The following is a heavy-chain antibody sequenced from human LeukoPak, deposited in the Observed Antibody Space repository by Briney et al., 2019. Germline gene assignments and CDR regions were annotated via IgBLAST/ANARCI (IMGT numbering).Heavy chain of an antibody. CDR2: FDPEDGET. CDR3: ATADDDSSGYYFFDY. J-gene: IGHJ4*02. D-gene: IGHD3-22*01. CDR1: GYTLTELS. V-gene: IGHV1-24*01. Sequence: ASVKVSCKVSGYTLTELSMHWVRQAPGKGLEWMGGFDPEDGETIYAQKFQGRVTMTEDTSTDTAYMELSSLRSEDTAVYYCATADDDSSGYYFFDYWGQGTLVTVSS.